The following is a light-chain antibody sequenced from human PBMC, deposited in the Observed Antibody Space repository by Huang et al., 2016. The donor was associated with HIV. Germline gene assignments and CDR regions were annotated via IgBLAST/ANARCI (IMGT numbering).Light chain of an antibody. CDR2: GAS. CDR3: QQYYSTPLT. V-gene: IGKV4-1*01. J-gene: IGKJ4*01. Sequence: DIVMTQSPDSLAVSLGERATINCKPSQSVLYSSNNKNYLAWYQQKPGQPPELLIYGASTRESGVPDRVSGSGSGTDFTLTITSLQAEDVAVYYCQQYYSTPLTFGGGTKVEIK. CDR1: QSVLYSSNNKNY.